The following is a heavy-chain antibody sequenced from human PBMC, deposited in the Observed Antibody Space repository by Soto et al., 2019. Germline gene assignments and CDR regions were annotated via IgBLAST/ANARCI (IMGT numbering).Heavy chain of an antibody. CDR1: GGTFSSYA. J-gene: IGHJ5*02. D-gene: IGHD3-10*01. CDR3: ASNVITMVRGGGFDP. V-gene: IGHV1-69*01. CDR2: IIPIFDTA. Sequence: QVQLVQSGAEVKKPGSSVKVSCKASGGTFSSYAISWVRQAPGQGLEWMGGIIPIFDTANYAQKFEGRVTITADESTSTAYMELSSLRSADTAVYYCASNVITMVRGGGFDPWGQGTLVTVSS.